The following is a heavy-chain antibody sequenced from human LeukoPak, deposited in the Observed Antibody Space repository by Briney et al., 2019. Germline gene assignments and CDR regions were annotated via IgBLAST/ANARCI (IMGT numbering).Heavy chain of an antibody. D-gene: IGHD3-10*01. J-gene: IGHJ4*02. CDR2: ISYDGSNK. Sequence: GGSLRLSCAASGFTFSSYAMHWVRQAPGKGLEWVAVISYDGSNKYYADSVKGRFTISRDNSKNTLYLQMNSLRAEDTAVYYCAKVRGSGSYWGQGTLVTVSS. CDR1: GFTFSSYA. CDR3: AKVRGSGSY. V-gene: IGHV3-30*04.